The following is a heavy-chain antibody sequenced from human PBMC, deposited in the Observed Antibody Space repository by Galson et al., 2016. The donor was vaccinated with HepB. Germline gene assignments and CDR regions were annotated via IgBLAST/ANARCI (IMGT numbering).Heavy chain of an antibody. CDR1: GFTFSIYG. CDR3: ARTQRNGDELDY. Sequence: SLRLSCAASGFTFSIYGMNWVRQAPGKGLEWISYISSSSSTMFYADAVKGRFTISRDNAKNSLFLRMNSLNAEDTAVYYCARTQRNGDELDYWGQGTLVTVS. D-gene: IGHD4-17*01. V-gene: IGHV3-48*04. J-gene: IGHJ4*02. CDR2: ISSSSSTM.